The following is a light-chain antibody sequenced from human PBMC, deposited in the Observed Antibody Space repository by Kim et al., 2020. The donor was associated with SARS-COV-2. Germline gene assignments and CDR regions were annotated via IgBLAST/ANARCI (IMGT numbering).Light chain of an antibody. V-gene: IGLV6-57*03. CDR2: EDN. Sequence: KTVTISCTRSRGSIASNYVQWDQQRPGSAPTTVIYEDNQRPSGVPDRFSGSIDSSSNSASLTISGLKTEDEADYYCQSYDSSNLVVFGGGTQLTVL. CDR1: RGSIASNY. J-gene: IGLJ2*01. CDR3: QSYDSSNLVV.